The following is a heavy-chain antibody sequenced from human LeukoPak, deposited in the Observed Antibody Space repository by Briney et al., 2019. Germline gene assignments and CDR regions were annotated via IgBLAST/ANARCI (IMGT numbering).Heavy chain of an antibody. D-gene: IGHD6-19*01. CDR1: GGTFSSYA. CDR2: IIPIFGTA. CDR3: ARIGVEAVAGTRVGYYFDY. Sequence: SVKVSCKASGGTFSSYAISWVRQAPGQGLEWMGGIIPIFGTANYAQKFQGRVTITADKSTSTAYMELSSLRSEDTAVYYCARIGVEAVAGTRVGYYFDYWGQGTLVTVSS. J-gene: IGHJ4*02. V-gene: IGHV1-69*06.